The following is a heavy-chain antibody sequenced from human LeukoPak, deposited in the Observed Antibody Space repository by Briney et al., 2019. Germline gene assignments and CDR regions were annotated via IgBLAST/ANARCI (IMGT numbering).Heavy chain of an antibody. Sequence: SETLSLTCTVSGGSINSGDYYWSWIRQPAGKGLEWIGRIYTSGSTDYNPSLKSRVTISRDTSKNEFSLILNSLTAADTAVYYCARDSPPAYCSSGSCYFDSWGQGTLVTVSS. D-gene: IGHD2-15*01. CDR1: GGSINSGDYY. V-gene: IGHV4-61*02. CDR2: IYTSGST. J-gene: IGHJ4*02. CDR3: ARDSPPAYCSSGSCYFDS.